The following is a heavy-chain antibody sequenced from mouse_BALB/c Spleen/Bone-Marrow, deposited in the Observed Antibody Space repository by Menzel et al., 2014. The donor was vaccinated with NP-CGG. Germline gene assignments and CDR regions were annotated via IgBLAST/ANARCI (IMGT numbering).Heavy chain of an antibody. D-gene: IGHD1-1*01. CDR2: IHYSGNT. Sequence: EVKLVESGPDLVKPSQSVSLTCTVTAYSITSDHGWHWIRQFPGNRLEWMAYIHYSGNTDYNPSLKSRISITRDTSKNQFFLQLNSVTTEDTATYYCARETAIVADFDYWGQGTTLTVSS. CDR3: ARETAIVADFDY. CDR1: AYSITSDHG. J-gene: IGHJ2*01. V-gene: IGHV3-1*02.